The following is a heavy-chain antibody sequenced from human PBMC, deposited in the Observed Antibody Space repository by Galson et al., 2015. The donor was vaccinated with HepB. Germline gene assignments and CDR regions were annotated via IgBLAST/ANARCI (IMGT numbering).Heavy chain of an antibody. CDR2: VSGSGGIT. D-gene: IGHD3-22*01. J-gene: IGHJ4*02. CDR1: EFTFNKYV. CDR3: AKGHYDSGGYPPFDC. Sequence: SLRLSCAASEFTFNKYVMTWVRQAPGKGLEWVSGVSGSGGITRYADSVEGRFTISRDSSKNTLFLQMNSLRGEDTAIYYCAKGHYDSGGYPPFDCWGQGTLVTVSS. V-gene: IGHV3-23*01.